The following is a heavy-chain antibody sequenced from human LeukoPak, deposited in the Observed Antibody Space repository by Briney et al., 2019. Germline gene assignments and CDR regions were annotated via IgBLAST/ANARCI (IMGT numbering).Heavy chain of an antibody. Sequence: PSQTLSLTCAVSGGSISSGGYSWSWIRQPPGKGLEWIGYIYHSGSTYYNPSLKSRVTISVDTSKNQFSLKLSSVTAADTAVYYCARTTTAMVLSFDYWGQGTLVTVSS. J-gene: IGHJ4*02. V-gene: IGHV4-30-2*02. CDR1: GGSISSGGYS. CDR3: ARTTTAMVLSFDY. CDR2: IYHSGST. D-gene: IGHD5-18*01.